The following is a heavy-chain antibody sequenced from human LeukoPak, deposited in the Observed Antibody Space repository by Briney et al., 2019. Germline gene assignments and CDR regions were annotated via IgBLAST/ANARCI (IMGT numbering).Heavy chain of an antibody. CDR3: AKIVVVPAAEGYYYYGMDV. CDR2: IYYSGST. Sequence: PSQTLSLTRTVSGGSISSGAYYWSWIRQHSGTGLEWIGYIYYSGSTYYNPSLKSRVTISLDTSKNQFSLKLSSVTAADTAVYYCAKIVVVPAAEGYYYYGMDVWGQGTTVTVSS. J-gene: IGHJ6*02. CDR1: GGSISSGAYY. V-gene: IGHV4-31*03. D-gene: IGHD2-2*01.